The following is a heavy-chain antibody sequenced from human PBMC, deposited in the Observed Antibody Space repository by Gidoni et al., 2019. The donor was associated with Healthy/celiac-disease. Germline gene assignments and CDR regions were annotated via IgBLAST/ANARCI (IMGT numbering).Heavy chain of an antibody. CDR2: ISGSGGST. CDR1: GFPFSSYA. CDR3: AKFGQLEYYFDY. Sequence: EVQLLESGGGLVQPGGSLSPSCAAPGFPFSSYAMSWVRQAPGKGLEWVSAISGSGGSTYYADSVKGRFTISRDNSKNTLYLQMNSLRAEDTAVYYCAKFGQLEYYFDYWGQGTLVTVSS. V-gene: IGHV3-23*01. J-gene: IGHJ4*02. D-gene: IGHD6-13*01.